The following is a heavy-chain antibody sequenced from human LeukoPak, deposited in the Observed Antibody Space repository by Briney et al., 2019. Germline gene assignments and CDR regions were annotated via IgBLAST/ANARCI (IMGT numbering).Heavy chain of an antibody. D-gene: IGHD1-1*01. V-gene: IGHV4-61*02. J-gene: IGHJ3*02. CDR2: IYTSGST. CDR1: GGSISSGSYY. CDR3: ARDMRYPRHAFDI. Sequence: SETLSLTCTVSGGSISSGSYYWSWIRQPAGKGLEWIGRIYTSGSTNYNPSLKSRVTISVDTSKNQFSLKLSSVTAADTAVYYCARDMRYPRHAFDIWGQGTMVTVSS.